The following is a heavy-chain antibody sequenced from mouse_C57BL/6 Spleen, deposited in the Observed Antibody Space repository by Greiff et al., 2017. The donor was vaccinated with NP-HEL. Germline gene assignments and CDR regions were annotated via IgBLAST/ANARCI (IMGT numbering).Heavy chain of an antibody. CDR3: ARDGYYSYWYFDV. D-gene: IGHD2-3*01. V-gene: IGHV1-54*01. CDR1: GYAFTNYL. J-gene: IGHJ1*03. Sequence: QVHVKQSGAELVRPGTSVKVSCKASGYAFTNYLIEWVKQRPGQGLEWIGVINPGSGGTNYNEKFKGKATLTADKSSSTAYMQLSSLTSEDSAVYFCARDGYYSYWYFDVWGTGTTVTVSS. CDR2: INPGSGGT.